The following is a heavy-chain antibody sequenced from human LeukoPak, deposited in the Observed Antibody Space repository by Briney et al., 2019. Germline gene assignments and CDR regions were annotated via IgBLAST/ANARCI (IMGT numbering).Heavy chain of an antibody. D-gene: IGHD5-12*01. CDR2: ISYSGTT. Sequence: SETLSLTCSVSGGSISSNNYYWGWIRQPPGKGLEWITIISYSGTTYYNPSLKSRVTISVDTSKNQFSLKLSSVTAADTAVYYCARSLRGYSGLGVWGKGTTVTISS. CDR1: GGSISSNNYY. CDR3: ARSLRGYSGLGV. J-gene: IGHJ6*04. V-gene: IGHV4-39*01.